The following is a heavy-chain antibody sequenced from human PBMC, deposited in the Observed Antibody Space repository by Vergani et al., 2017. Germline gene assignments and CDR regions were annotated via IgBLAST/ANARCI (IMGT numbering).Heavy chain of an antibody. CDR2: IKEDGSET. J-gene: IGHJ4*02. Sequence: EVQLMESGGGLVQPGGSLRLSCAASGFTFSNYWMSWVRQAPGKGLEWVANIKEDGSETFFVDSVMGRFTISRDNAKNSLYLQMNSLRAEDTAVYFCARLGLTASRREAPVFDYWGQATLVTVSS. D-gene: IGHD6-13*01. V-gene: IGHV3-7*01. CDR3: ARLGLTASRREAPVFDY. CDR1: GFTFSNYW.